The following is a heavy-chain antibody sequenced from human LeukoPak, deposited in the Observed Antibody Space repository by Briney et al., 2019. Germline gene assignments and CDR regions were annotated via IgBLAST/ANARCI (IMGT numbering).Heavy chain of an antibody. D-gene: IGHD2-21*02. J-gene: IGHJ4*02. CDR3: AKDLERHIVVVTASAVDY. Sequence: GGSLRLSCAASGFTFSGSAMHWVRQASGKGLEWVAVISYAGSNKYYADSVKGRFTISRDNSKNTLYLQMNSLRAEDTAVYYCAKDLERHIVVVTASAVDYWGQGTLVTVSS. V-gene: IGHV3-30*04. CDR2: ISYAGSNK. CDR1: GFTFSGSA.